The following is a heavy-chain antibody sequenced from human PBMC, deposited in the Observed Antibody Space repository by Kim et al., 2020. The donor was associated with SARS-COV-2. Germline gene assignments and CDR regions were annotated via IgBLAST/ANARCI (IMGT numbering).Heavy chain of an antibody. CDR1: GFAFGTHS. D-gene: IGHD2-2*01. V-gene: IGHV3-21*01. J-gene: IGHJ6*02. CDR2: IGGSTNYI. Sequence: GGSLRLSCAASGFAFGTHSMNWVRQAPGKGLEWVSSIGGSTNYIYYADSVKGRFTITRDNAQNSLYLQMSSLRAEDTAVYYCARGGYRWSTSCYFYYYELAAWGQGTTVTVSS. CDR3: ARGGYRWSTSCYFYYYELAA.